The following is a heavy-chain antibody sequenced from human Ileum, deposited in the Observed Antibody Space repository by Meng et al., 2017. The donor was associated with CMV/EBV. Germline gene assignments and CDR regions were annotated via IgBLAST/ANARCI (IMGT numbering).Heavy chain of an antibody. CDR3: ARVKSNAWYNDF. Sequence: TVSGGTSSSGDYYWSWIRQPPGKGLEWIGYIYYSGNTYYNPYLKSRITISIDTSNNQFSLKLTSLTAADTAVYYCARVKSNAWYNDFWGQGTLVTVSS. D-gene: IGHD6-19*01. V-gene: IGHV4-30-4*01. CDR2: IYYSGNT. J-gene: IGHJ4*02. CDR1: GGTSSSGDYY.